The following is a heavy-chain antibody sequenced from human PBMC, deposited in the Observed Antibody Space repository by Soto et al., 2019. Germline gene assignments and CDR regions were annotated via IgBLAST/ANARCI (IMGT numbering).Heavy chain of an antibody. CDR2: ISYNGRNK. J-gene: IGHJ4*02. CDR1: GFTFSFSA. V-gene: IGHV3-30*04. D-gene: IGHD3-16*01. CDR3: ARQAKIGDRSQFYFDS. Sequence: PGGSLRLSCAASGFTFSFSAVHWVRQAPGKGLEWVAVISYNGRNKHYVDSVKGRFTISRDNSQDTLYLQMDSLRPDDTAVYYCARQAKIGDRSQFYFDSWGQGTLVTVSS.